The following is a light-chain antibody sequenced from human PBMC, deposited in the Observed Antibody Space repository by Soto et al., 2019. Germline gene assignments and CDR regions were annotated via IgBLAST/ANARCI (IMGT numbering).Light chain of an antibody. Sequence: QSALTQPASVSGSPGQSITISCTGTTSDVGGYNHVSWYQQHPGKAPKLMIYDVTNRPSGVSNRFSGSKSGNTASLTISGLQAEDEADYYGSSYTNTNTLVFGGGTKLTVL. J-gene: IGLJ2*01. CDR3: SSYTNTNTLV. V-gene: IGLV2-14*03. CDR2: DVT. CDR1: TSDVGGYNH.